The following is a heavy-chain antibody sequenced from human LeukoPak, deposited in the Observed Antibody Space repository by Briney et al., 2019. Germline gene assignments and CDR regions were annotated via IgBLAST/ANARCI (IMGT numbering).Heavy chain of an antibody. CDR3: AKDPPLPYDSSPYAFDI. D-gene: IGHD3-22*01. CDR2: LPPDELDI. CDR1: GFTFTNYW. J-gene: IGHJ3*02. Sequence: GGSLRLSCAASGFTFTNYWIHWVRQAPGMGLVWVSRLPPDELDIIYADSVKGRFTASRDNAKNTVYLQMNSLRAEDTAVYYCAKDPPLPYDSSPYAFDIWGQGTMVTVSS. V-gene: IGHV3-74*01.